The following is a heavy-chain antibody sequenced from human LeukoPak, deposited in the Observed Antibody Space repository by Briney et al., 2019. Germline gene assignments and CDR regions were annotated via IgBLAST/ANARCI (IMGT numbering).Heavy chain of an antibody. Sequence: SETLSLTRTVSGGSISSYYWSWIRQPAGKGLEWIARIYTSGSTNYKPSLNSRVSVSVDTSKKQYSLKLSSVTAADTAVYYCARDTDYGADYWRQGTLLSVSS. V-gene: IGHV4-4*07. J-gene: IGHJ4*02. D-gene: IGHD4-17*01. CDR1: GGSISSYY. CDR3: ARDTDYGADY. CDR2: IYTSGST.